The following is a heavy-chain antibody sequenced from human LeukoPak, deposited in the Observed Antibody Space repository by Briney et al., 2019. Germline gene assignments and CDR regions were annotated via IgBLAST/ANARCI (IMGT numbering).Heavy chain of an antibody. V-gene: IGHV3-53*01. Sequence: GGSLRLSCAASGFTVSSNYISWVRQAPGKGLEWVSVIYSGGSTYYADSVKGRFTISRDNSKNTLYLQMNSLRAEDTAVYYCARGTYDILTGYSPFDYWGQGTLVTVSS. CDR3: ARGTYDILTGYSPFDY. D-gene: IGHD3-9*01. J-gene: IGHJ4*02. CDR2: IYSGGST. CDR1: GFTVSSNY.